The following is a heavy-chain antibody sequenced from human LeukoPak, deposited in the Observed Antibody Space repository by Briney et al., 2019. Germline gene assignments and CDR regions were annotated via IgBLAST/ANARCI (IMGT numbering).Heavy chain of an antibody. CDR1: GGSISSSSYY. V-gene: IGHV4-39*01. CDR2: IYYSGST. Sequence: SETLSLTCTVSGGSISSSSYYWGWIRQPPGKGLEWIGSIYYSGSTYYNPFLKSRVTISVDTSKNQFSLKLSSVTAADTAVYYCAGGPRGVLRYFDWLLYYWGQGTLVTVSS. CDR3: AGGPRGVLRYFDWLLYY. J-gene: IGHJ4*02. D-gene: IGHD3-9*01.